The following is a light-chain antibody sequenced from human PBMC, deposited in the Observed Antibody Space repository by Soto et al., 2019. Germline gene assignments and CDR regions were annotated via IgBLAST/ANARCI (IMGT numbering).Light chain of an antibody. Sequence: QSVLTQPPSASGSPGQSVTISCTGTSSDVAGYNFVSWYQQHPGKVPKPMIYEVSKRPSGVPDRFSGSKSGNTASLTVSGLQAEDEADYYCCSFGGGNKVLFGGGTKLTVL. CDR3: CSFGGGNKVL. CDR2: EVS. CDR1: SSDVAGYNF. J-gene: IGLJ3*02. V-gene: IGLV2-8*01.